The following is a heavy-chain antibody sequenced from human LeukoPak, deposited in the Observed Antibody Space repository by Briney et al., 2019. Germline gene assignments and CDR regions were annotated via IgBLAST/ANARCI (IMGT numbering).Heavy chain of an antibody. CDR3: AREISRFGI. Sequence: GGSLRLSCSASGFTFSRYAMHWVRQAPGKGLEYVSAISANGGSTYYADPVKGRFTISRDNSKNTLSLQMSSLRAEDTAVYYCAREISRFGIWGQGTLVTVSS. D-gene: IGHD3-16*01. J-gene: IGHJ4*02. V-gene: IGHV3-64*04. CDR1: GFTFSRYA. CDR2: ISANGGST.